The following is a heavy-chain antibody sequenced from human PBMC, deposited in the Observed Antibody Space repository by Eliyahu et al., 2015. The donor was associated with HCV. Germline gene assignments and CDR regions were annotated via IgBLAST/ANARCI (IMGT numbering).Heavy chain of an antibody. CDR1: GDSIXXINSY. Sequence: QLHLQESGPGLVKPSGTLSLTCXVSGDSIXXINSYWXWVRQPPGKGLEXXGGVYYNGXTYHNPSFTSRVSISADTSKNQFSLKLRSVTAADTALYYCAKREYSSSGLDHWGQGTLVTVSS. CDR3: AKREYSSSGLDH. J-gene: IGHJ4*02. V-gene: IGHV4-39*01. D-gene: IGHD6-6*01. CDR2: VYYNGXT.